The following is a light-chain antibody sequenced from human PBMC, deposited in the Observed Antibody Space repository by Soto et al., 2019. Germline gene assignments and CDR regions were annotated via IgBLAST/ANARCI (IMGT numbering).Light chain of an antibody. V-gene: IGKV3-11*01. CDR3: QQSSNWPPIT. CDR2: DAS. CDR1: QSVSSY. J-gene: IGKJ5*01. Sequence: VLTQSPATPSPSPRQRATLSCRASQSVSSYLAWYQQQPAQAPRLLIYDASTRATGIPARFSGSGSGTDFSLTISSLEPEDLAVYYCQQSSNWPPITVGQGTRLEIK.